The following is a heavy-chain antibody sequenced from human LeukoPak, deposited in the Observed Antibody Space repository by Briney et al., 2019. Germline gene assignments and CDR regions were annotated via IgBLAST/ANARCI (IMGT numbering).Heavy chain of an antibody. CDR3: AKLKIVAGGYFDY. CDR2: ISGSGVST. J-gene: IGHJ4*02. Sequence: SGGSLRLSCAASGFTFSSYSMNWVRQAPGKGLEWVSAISGSGVSTYYADSVKGRFTISRDNSKNTLYLQMNSLRAEDTAVYYCAKLKIVAGGYFDYWGQGTLVTVSS. D-gene: IGHD2-21*01. CDR1: GFTFSSYS. V-gene: IGHV3-23*01.